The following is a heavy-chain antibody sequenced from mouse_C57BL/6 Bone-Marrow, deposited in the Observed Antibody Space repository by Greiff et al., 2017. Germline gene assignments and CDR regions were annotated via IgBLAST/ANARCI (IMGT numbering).Heavy chain of an antibody. Sequence: VQLQQSGPELVKPGASVKISCKASGYTFTDYYMNWVKQSPGKSLEWIGDINPNNGGTSYNQKFKGKATLTADKSSSTAYMELLSLTSEDSAVYYCASSLCGRSAYYAMDYWGQGTSVTVSS. CDR1: GYTFTDYY. CDR3: ASSLCGRSAYYAMDY. V-gene: IGHV1-26*01. D-gene: IGHD1-1*01. CDR2: INPNNGGT. J-gene: IGHJ4*01.